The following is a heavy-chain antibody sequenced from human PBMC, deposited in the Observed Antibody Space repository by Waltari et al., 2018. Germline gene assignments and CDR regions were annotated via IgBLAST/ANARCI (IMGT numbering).Heavy chain of an antibody. D-gene: IGHD3-16*02. J-gene: IGHJ4*02. V-gene: IGHV3-30*02. CDR1: GVIFIRQD. Sequence: QVQLVESGGGVVLPGGALRLSCKASGVIFIRQDMNWVRQAPGMGLEWVSLIRFDGGQKFYADTVKGRFTVSRDNSRDTLYLHMESLRSGDTATYFCATQASISSPSFWGRGTLVTVSS. CDR3: ATQASISSPSF. CDR2: IRFDGGQK.